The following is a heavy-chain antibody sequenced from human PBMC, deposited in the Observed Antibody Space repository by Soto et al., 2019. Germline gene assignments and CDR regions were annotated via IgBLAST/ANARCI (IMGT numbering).Heavy chain of an antibody. V-gene: IGHV3-23*01. J-gene: IGHJ4*02. CDR1: GFTFSSYA. Sequence: GGSLRLSCAASGFTFSSYAMSWVRQAPGKGLEWVSAISGSGGTTDYAAVVKGRFTISRDDSKNTVYLQMNSLESEDTAVYYCSTGGYYFDYWGQGTLVTVSS. D-gene: IGHD3-22*01. CDR2: ISGSGGTT. CDR3: STGGYYFDY.